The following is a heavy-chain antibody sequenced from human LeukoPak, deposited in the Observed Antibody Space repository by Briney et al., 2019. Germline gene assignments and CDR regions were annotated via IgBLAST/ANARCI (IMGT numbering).Heavy chain of an antibody. CDR1: GGTFSSYA. J-gene: IGHJ6*03. CDR3: ASGGVVVPAATPYYYYYYMDV. CDR2: IIPIFGTA. V-gene: IGHV1-69*01. D-gene: IGHD2-2*01. Sequence: ASVKVSCKASGGTFSSYAISWVRQAPGQGLEWMGGIIPIFGTANCAQKFQGRVTITADESTSTAYMELSSLRSEDTAVYYCASGGVVVPAATPYYYYYYMDVWGKGTTVTVSS.